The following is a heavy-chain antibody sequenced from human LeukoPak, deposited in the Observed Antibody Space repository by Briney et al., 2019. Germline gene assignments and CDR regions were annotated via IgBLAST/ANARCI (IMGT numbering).Heavy chain of an antibody. CDR2: IWYDGSNK. Sequence: GGSLRLSCAASGFTFSNYGMHWVRQAPGKGLEWGAVIWYDGSNKDYADSVKSRFTVSRDNSKNTMDLQMNSLRAEDTAVYYCAREQYGSDDALDIWGQGTMVTVSS. D-gene: IGHD4-17*01. J-gene: IGHJ3*02. V-gene: IGHV3-33*01. CDR1: GFTFSNYG. CDR3: AREQYGSDDALDI.